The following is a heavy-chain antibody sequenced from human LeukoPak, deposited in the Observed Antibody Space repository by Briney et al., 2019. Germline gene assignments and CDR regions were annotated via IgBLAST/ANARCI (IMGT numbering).Heavy chain of an antibody. V-gene: IGHV4-31*03. D-gene: IGHD6-19*01. J-gene: IGHJ6*02. CDR3: ARDSSPGPYSSGWSYGMDV. Sequence: SETLSLTCTVSGGSISSGGYYWSWIRQHPGKGLEWVGYIYYSGSTHYNPPLMSRVTISVDTSKNQFSLKLSSVTAADTAVYYCARDSSPGPYSSGWSYGMDVWGLGTTVTVSS. CDR1: GGSISSGGYY. CDR2: IYYSGST.